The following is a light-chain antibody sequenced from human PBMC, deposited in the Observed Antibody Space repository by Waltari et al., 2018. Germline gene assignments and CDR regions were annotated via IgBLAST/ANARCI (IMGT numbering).Light chain of an antibody. CDR2: EVT. J-gene: IGLJ1*01. CDR1: NSDVGSYNF. V-gene: IGLV2-14*01. Sequence: SALTQPASVSGSPGQSIPISCTGTNSDVGSYNFVSWFQQHPGEAPKLMIYEVTNRPSGVSNRFSGSKSGNTASLIISGLQGEDEADYYCSSYTTSRTYVFGTGTKVTVL. CDR3: SSYTTSRTYV.